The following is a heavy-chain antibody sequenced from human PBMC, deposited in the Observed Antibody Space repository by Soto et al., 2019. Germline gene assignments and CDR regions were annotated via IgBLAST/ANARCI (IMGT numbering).Heavy chain of an antibody. V-gene: IGHV1-69*04. Sequence: GASVKVSCKASGGTFSSYTISWVRQAPGQGLEWMGRIIPILGIANYAQKFQGRVTITADKSTSTAYMELSSLRSEDTAVYYCARDQSYSGVDYWGQGTLVTVSS. D-gene: IGHD5-12*01. CDR1: GGTFSSYT. CDR3: ARDQSYSGVDY. CDR2: IIPILGIA. J-gene: IGHJ4*02.